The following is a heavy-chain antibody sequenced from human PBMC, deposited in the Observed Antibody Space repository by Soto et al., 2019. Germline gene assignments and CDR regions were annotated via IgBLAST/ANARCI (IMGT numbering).Heavy chain of an antibody. CDR1: GFSLSTSGVG. CDR3: AHRRAKSSSWQKYNLFDP. Sequence: KESGPTLVKPTQTLTLTCTFSGFSLSTSGVGVGWIRQPPGKALEWLALIYWDDDKRYSPSLKSRLTITKDTSKNQVVLTMTNMDPVDTATYYCAHRRAKSSSWQKYNLFDPWGQGTLVTVSS. V-gene: IGHV2-5*02. J-gene: IGHJ5*02. D-gene: IGHD6-13*01. CDR2: IYWDDDK.